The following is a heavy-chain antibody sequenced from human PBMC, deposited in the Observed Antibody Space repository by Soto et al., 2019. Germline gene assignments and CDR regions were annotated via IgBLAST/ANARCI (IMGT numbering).Heavy chain of an antibody. CDR1: GYSFTSYW. D-gene: IGHD2-2*01. CDR2: IYPGDSDT. CDR3: ARQYQVDPYYHYLMDV. Sequence: RGESLKISCKGSGYSFTSYWIGWVRQMPGKGLEWMGIIYPGDSDTRYSPSFQGQVTISADKSISTAYLQWSSLKASDTAMYYCARQYQVDPYYHYLMDVWGQGTTVTVSS. J-gene: IGHJ6*02. V-gene: IGHV5-51*01.